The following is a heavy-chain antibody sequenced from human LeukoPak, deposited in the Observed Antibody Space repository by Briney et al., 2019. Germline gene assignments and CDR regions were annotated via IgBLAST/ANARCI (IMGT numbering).Heavy chain of an antibody. CDR1: GGSISSYY. Sequence: SETLSLTCTLAGGSISSYYWSWIRQPPGKGLEWIGYIYFTGSTKYNPSLKSRVTISLDTSKNQFSLKLNSVTAADTAVYYCARSERGYSYGWYDYWGQGALVTVSS. V-gene: IGHV4-59*01. CDR2: IYFTGST. CDR3: ARSERGYSYGWYDY. D-gene: IGHD5-18*01. J-gene: IGHJ4*02.